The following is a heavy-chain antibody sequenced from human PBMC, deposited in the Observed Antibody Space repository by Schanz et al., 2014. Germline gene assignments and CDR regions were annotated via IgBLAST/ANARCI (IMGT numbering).Heavy chain of an antibody. CDR3: AREQIMAAAGLVDY. CDR2: IYYSGSS. Sequence: QVQLQESGPGLLKPSETLSLTCTVSGGSIRSYFWSWIRQPPGKGLEWIGYIYYSGSSDYNPSLKSRVTISVDTSKNQFSLKLSSVTAADTAVYYCAREQIMAAAGLVDYWGHGTLVTVSS. CDR1: GGSIRSYF. J-gene: IGHJ4*01. D-gene: IGHD6-13*01. V-gene: IGHV4-59*12.